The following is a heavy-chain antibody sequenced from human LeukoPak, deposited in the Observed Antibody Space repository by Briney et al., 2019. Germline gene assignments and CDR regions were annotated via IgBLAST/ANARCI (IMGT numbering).Heavy chain of an antibody. D-gene: IGHD6-19*01. CDR1: GYTFTGYY. CDR2: INPNSGGT. CDR3: ARDLQQWLANTDY. J-gene: IGHJ4*02. Sequence: ASVKVSCKASGYTFTGYYMHWVRQAPGQGLEWMGWINPNSGGTNYGQKFQGRVTMTRDTSISTAYMELSRLRSDDTAVYYCARDLQQWLANTDYWGQGTLVTVSS. V-gene: IGHV1-2*02.